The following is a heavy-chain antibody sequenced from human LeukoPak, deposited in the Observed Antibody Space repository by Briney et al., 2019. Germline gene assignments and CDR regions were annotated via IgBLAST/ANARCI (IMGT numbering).Heavy chain of an antibody. V-gene: IGHV4-59*01. CDR3: ARGVVILTNDAFDI. Sequence: SETLSLTCTVSGGSLSLYHWSWLRQPPGKGLEWIGYIFYSGSGSTNYNPSIKSRVTISLDTSKNQFSLNLTSVSAADTAVYYCARGVVILTNDAFDIWGQGTMVTVSS. CDR1: GGSLSLYH. J-gene: IGHJ3*02. CDR2: IFYSGSGST. D-gene: IGHD1-1*01.